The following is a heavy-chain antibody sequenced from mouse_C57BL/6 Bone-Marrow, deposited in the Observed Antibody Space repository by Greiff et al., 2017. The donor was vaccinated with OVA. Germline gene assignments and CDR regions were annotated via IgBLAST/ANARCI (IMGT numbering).Heavy chain of an antibody. Sequence: VKLQESGAELARPGASVKLSCKASGYTFTSYGISWVKQRTGQGLEWIGEIYPRSGNTYYNEKFKGKATLTADKSSSTAYMELRSLTSEDSAVYFCARKDYFAYWGQGTLVTVSA. CDR1: GYTFTSYG. V-gene: IGHV1-81*01. CDR2: IYPRSGNT. CDR3: ARKDYFAY. D-gene: IGHD1-1*02. J-gene: IGHJ3*01.